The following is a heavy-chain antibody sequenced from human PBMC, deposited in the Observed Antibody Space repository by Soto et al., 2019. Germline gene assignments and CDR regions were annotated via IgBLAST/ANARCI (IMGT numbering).Heavy chain of an antibody. J-gene: IGHJ3*02. CDR1: GFTFSTYA. Sequence: EVQLLESGGGLVQPGGSLRLSCAASGFTFSTYAMAWVRQAPWKGLEWVSRISGSGGSTYYADYVKGRFTISRDTSKNTLDVYMNSLRDEDTALYYCAKEGVRGGSGHFAFDIWGQGTMVTVSS. V-gene: IGHV3-23*01. CDR2: ISGSGGST. CDR3: AKEGVRGGSGHFAFDI. D-gene: IGHD1-26*01.